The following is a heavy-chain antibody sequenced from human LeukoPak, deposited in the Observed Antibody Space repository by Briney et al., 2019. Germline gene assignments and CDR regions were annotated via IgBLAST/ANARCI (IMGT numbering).Heavy chain of an antibody. CDR3: ASGESSSSWYVNY. J-gene: IGHJ4*02. D-gene: IGHD6-13*01. Sequence: PGGSLRLSCAASGFTFNDYGMSWVRQAPGKGLEWVSGINWSGGRTGYADSLKGRFTISRDNAKNTLYLQMNSLRAEDTAVYYCASGESSSSWYVNYWGQGTLVTVSS. CDR2: INWSGGRT. V-gene: IGHV3-20*04. CDR1: GFTFNDYG.